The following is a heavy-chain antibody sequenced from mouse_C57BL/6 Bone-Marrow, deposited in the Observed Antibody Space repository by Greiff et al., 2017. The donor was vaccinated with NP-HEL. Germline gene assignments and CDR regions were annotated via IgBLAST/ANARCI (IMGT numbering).Heavy chain of an antibody. V-gene: IGHV1-81*01. CDR3: ARFDYGSSRGAY. Sequence: VQLQQSGAELARPGASVKLSCKASGYTFTSYGISWVKQRTGQGLEWIGEIYPRSGNTYYNEKFKGKATLTADKSSSTAYMELRSLTSEDSAVYFCARFDYGSSRGAYWGQGTLVTVSA. J-gene: IGHJ3*01. CDR1: GYTFTSYG. CDR2: IYPRSGNT. D-gene: IGHD1-1*01.